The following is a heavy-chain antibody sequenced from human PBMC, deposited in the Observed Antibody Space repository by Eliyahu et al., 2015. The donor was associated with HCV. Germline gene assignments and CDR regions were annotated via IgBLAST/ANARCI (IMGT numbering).Heavy chain of an antibody. CDR3: VRQEAGGVSNNALDL. CDR2: IWPGDSDT. V-gene: IGHV5-51*01. Sequence: EEQLVQSGREVKKPGQSLKISCKASGYIFSNYWIGWVRQVPGKGLDWMGIIWPGDSDTRYSPSFRDQVTISADKSITTAYLQWNSLEASDTAMYYCVRQEAGGVSNNALDLWGQGTMVTVSS. J-gene: IGHJ3*01. CDR1: GYIFSNYW. D-gene: IGHD3-16*01.